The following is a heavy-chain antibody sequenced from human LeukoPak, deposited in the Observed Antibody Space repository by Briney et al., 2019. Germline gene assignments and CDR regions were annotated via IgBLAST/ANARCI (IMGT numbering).Heavy chain of an antibody. CDR3: ARGGNWGYFDY. CDR2: ISWNSGSI. D-gene: IGHD7-27*01. CDR1: GFIFNNYA. V-gene: IGHV3-9*01. Sequence: GGSLRLSCAGSGFIFNNYAMHWVRQPPGKGLEWVSGISWNSGSIDYADSVNGRFTISRDNSKNTLFLQMNSLRTEDTAIYHCARGGNWGYFDYWGQGTLVTVSS. J-gene: IGHJ4*02.